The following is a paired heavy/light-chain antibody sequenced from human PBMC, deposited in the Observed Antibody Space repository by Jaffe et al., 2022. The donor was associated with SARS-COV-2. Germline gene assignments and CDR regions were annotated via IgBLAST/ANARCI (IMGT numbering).Light chain of an antibody. CDR2: DDS. J-gene: IGLJ1*01. V-gene: IGLV3-21*02. CDR3: QVWDSSSDAGV. Sequence: SYVLTQPPSVSVAPGQTARITCGGNNIGSKSVHWYQQKPGQAPVLVVYDDSDRPSGIPERFSGSNSGNTATLTISRVEAGDEADYYCQVWDSSSDAGVFGTGTKVTVL. CDR1: NIGSKS.
Heavy chain of an antibody. J-gene: IGHJ4*02. CDR1: GFTFSSYG. D-gene: IGHD6-19*01. CDR3: ARGYSSGWYPLGRATGYFDY. Sequence: QVQLVESGGGVVQPGRSLRLSCAASGFTFSSYGMHWVRQAPGKGLEWVAVIWYDGSNKYYADSVKGRFTISRDNSKNTLYLQMNSLRAEDTAVYYCARGYSSGWYPLGRATGYFDYWGQGTLVTVSS. V-gene: IGHV3-33*01. CDR2: IWYDGSNK.